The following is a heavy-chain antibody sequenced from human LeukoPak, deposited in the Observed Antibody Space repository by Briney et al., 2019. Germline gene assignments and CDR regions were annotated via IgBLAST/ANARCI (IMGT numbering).Heavy chain of an antibody. CDR3: ARDRYDFWSGHIHRTIRHWFDP. D-gene: IGHD3-3*01. J-gene: IGHJ5*02. Sequence: ASVTVSCKSSGYTFTGYYMHWVRQAPGQGRGWMGWINPNSGGTNYAQKFQGRVTMTRDTSLSTAYMELSRLRSDDTAVYYCARDRYDFWSGHIHRTIRHWFDPWGQGTLVTVSS. V-gene: IGHV1-2*02. CDR2: INPNSGGT. CDR1: GYTFTGYY.